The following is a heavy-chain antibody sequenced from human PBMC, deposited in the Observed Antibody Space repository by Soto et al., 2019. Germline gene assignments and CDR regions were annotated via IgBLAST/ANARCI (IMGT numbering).Heavy chain of an antibody. CDR2: IKFDGSST. CDR3: ARGAKNIYAMDV. CDR1: GFAFSTYW. J-gene: IGHJ6*02. Sequence: EVQLVESGGGLVQPGGSLRLSCAASGFAFSTYWMHWVRQAPGKGLLWVSRIKFDGSSTYYADSGRGRFTISRDDAKNTLFLQMNGLRVDDTAMYYCARGAKNIYAMDVWGQGTTVTVSS. V-gene: IGHV3-74*01.